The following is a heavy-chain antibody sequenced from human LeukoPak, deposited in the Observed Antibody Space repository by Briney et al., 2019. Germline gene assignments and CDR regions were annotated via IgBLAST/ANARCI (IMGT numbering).Heavy chain of an antibody. CDR3: ARDRRVSHNWFDP. V-gene: IGHV1-2*02. Sequence: ASVKVSCKASGYTFTDYYMHWVRQAPGQGLEWMGWINPNSGSTKYAQKFQGRVTMTRDTSISTAYMELSSLRSEDTAVYYCARDRRVSHNWFDPWGQGTLVTVSS. CDR1: GYTFTDYY. D-gene: IGHD6-13*01. CDR2: INPNSGST. J-gene: IGHJ5*02.